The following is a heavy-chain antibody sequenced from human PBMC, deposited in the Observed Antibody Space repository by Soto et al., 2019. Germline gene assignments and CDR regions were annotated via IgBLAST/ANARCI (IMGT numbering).Heavy chain of an antibody. CDR1: GYTFTSYG. Sequence: ASVKVSCKASGYTFTSYGISWVRQAPGQGLEWMGWISAHNGNTNYAQKLQGRVTMTTDTSTSTAYMELRSLRSDDTAVYYCAREQHLRFLEWLFDPNYYYYGMDVWGQGTTVTVSS. CDR3: AREQHLRFLEWLFDPNYYYYGMDV. J-gene: IGHJ6*02. CDR2: ISAHNGNT. V-gene: IGHV1-18*01. D-gene: IGHD3-3*01.